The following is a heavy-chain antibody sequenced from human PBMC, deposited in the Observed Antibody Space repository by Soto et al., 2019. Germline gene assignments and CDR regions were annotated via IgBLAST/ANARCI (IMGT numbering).Heavy chain of an antibody. J-gene: IGHJ3*02. CDR2: ISGSGGRT. Sequence: PGESLKISCAASGFTFSSYAMSWVRQTPGKGLEWVSGISGSGGRTYYADSVKGRFTISRDNSNNTLSLQMHILRVEDAAVYFCAKGGYYSLFDIWGQGTMVTVSS. CDR3: AKGGYYSLFDI. V-gene: IGHV3-23*01. D-gene: IGHD3-16*01. CDR1: GFTFSSYA.